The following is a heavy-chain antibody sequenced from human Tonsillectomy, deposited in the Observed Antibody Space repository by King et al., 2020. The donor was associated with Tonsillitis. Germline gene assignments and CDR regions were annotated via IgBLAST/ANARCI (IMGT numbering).Heavy chain of an antibody. CDR2: IYYSGRT. Sequence: QLQESGPGLVKPSETLSLTCTVSGGSISSYYWSWIRQPPGKGLEWIGNIYYSGRTNYNPSLKSRVTISVDTSKNQFSLKLSSVTAADTAVYYCARHLKYYDDSSDCYMDVWGKGTTVTVSS. D-gene: IGHD3-22*01. CDR3: ARHLKYYDDSSDCYMDV. V-gene: IGHV4-59*08. CDR1: GGSISSYY. J-gene: IGHJ6*03.